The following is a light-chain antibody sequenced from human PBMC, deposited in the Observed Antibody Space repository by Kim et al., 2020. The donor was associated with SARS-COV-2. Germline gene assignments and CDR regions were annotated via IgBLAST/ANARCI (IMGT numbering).Light chain of an antibody. J-gene: IGLJ3*02. CDR2: DVS. CDR1: SSEVGGYNY. V-gene: IGLV2-14*04. Sequence: GQSMTNSCTGTSSEVGGYNYVSWYQQHPGKAPKLMIYDVSKRPSGVSNRFSGSKSGNTASLTISGLQAEDEADYYCSSYTSSSTWVFGGGTQLTVL. CDR3: SSYTSSSTWV.